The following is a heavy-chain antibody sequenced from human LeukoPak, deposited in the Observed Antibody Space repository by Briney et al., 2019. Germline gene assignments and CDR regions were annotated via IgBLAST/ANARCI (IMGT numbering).Heavy chain of an antibody. V-gene: IGHV3-23*01. CDR2: ISGSGGSA. D-gene: IGHD1-26*01. CDR1: GFTFTSYA. J-gene: IGHJ4*02. CDR3: AKAHGGSYHSGID. Sequence: GGSLRLSCAASGFTFTSYAMNWVRQAPGKGLEWVSGISGSGGSAYYADSVKGRFSISRDNSKNTLYLQLNSLRVEDTAEYYCAKAHGGSYHSGIDWGQGTLVIVSS.